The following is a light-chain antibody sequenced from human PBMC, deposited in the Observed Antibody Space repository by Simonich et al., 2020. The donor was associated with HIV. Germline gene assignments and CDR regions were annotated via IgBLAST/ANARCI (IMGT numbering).Light chain of an antibody. CDR3: QTWDTGIQV. CDR1: SGHSSYA. J-gene: IGLJ3*02. V-gene: IGLV4-69*01. CDR2: LNSDGSH. Sequence: QLVLTQSPSASASLGASVKLTCTLSSGHSSYAIAWHQQQPKKGPRYLMKLNSDGSHSKGDGIPDRFSGSSSGAERYLTISSLQSEDEADYYCQTWDTGIQVFGGGTKLTVL.